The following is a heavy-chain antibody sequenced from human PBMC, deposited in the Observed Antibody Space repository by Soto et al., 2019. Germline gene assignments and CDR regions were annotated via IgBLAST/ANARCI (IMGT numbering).Heavy chain of an antibody. CDR1: GFTFSSYA. V-gene: IGHV3-23*01. D-gene: IGHD3-9*01. Sequence: GGSLRLSCAASGFTFSSYAMSWVRQAPGKGLEWVSAISGSGGSTYYADSVKGRFTISRDNSKNTLYLQMNSLRAEDTAVYYCAKRHDSLTGTVLYPMDGWGQGTTVTVSS. CDR2: ISGSGGST. CDR3: AKRHDSLTGTVLYPMDG. J-gene: IGHJ6*02.